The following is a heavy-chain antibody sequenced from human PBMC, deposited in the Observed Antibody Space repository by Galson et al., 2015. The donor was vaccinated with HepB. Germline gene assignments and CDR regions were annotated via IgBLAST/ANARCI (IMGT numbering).Heavy chain of an antibody. D-gene: IGHD5-12*01. CDR2: MTSKYDNGST. J-gene: IGHJ4*02. Sequence: SLRLSCAASGFTFSDDGMNWVRQAPGKGLEWVGRMTSKYDNGSTDYAAPGKGRFTISREESKNTLYLQMNSLEAGDTAVYFCTTDGNIGYDYFDCWGEGTLDTVSS. V-gene: IGHV3-15*07. CDR3: TTDGNIGYDYFDC. CDR1: GFTFSDDG.